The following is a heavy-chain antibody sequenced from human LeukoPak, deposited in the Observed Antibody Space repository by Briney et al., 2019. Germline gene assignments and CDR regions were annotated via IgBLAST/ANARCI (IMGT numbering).Heavy chain of an antibody. J-gene: IGHJ4*02. Sequence: SETLSLTCTVSGGSISSSSYYWGWIRQPPGKGLEWIGTIYYTGSTYYNPSLKSRVTISVDTSKNQFSLKLSSVTAADTAVYYCAREHPSGGGIAAAGTDYWGQGTLVTVSS. D-gene: IGHD6-13*01. CDR3: AREHPSGGGIAAAGTDY. V-gene: IGHV4-39*07. CDR2: IYYTGST. CDR1: GGSISSSSYY.